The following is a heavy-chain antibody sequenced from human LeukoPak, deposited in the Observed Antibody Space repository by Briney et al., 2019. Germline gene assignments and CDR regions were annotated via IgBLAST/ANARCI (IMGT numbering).Heavy chain of an antibody. V-gene: IGHV3-23*01. CDR3: AKGPGVLRFLEWLLFDY. CDR1: GFTFSSYA. Sequence: GGSLRLSCAASGFTFSSYAMSWVRQAPGKGLEWVSAIIGSGGTTYYADSVKRLFTISRDNSKNTLYLQMNSLRAEDTAVYYCAKGPGVLRFLEWLLFDYWGQGTLVTVSS. D-gene: IGHD3-3*01. J-gene: IGHJ4*02. CDR2: IIGSGGTT.